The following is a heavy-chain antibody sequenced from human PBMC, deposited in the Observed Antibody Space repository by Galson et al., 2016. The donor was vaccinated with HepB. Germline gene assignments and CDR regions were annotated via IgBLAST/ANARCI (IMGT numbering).Heavy chain of an antibody. D-gene: IGHD2/OR15-2a*01. J-gene: IGHJ4*02. CDR1: GFRLSTYA. CDR2: ISDNGSKT. CDR3: ARINGVVEVQGYFDY. Sequence: SLRLSCAASGFRLSTYAMTWVRQAPGKGLEWVSAISDNGSKTYSADSVTARFTISRDNSKDTLYLQMDSLRAEETALYYCARINGVVEVQGYFDYWGQGTLVTVSS. V-gene: IGHV3-23*01.